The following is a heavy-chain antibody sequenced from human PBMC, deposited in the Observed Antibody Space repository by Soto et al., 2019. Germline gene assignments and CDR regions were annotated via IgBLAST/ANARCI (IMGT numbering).Heavy chain of an antibody. D-gene: IGHD5-18*01. V-gene: IGHV1-18*01. CDR2: INADYGNT. J-gene: IGHJ6*02. Sequence: QAQLVQSGAEVKKPGASVKVSCKASGYTFYSHSISWVRQAPGQGLEWMGRINADYGNTQYAQKFRGRVTMTTDTSTNTVYRELTNLRSDDTAVYYCARCIQGDYYYGMDVWGQGTTVTVSS. CDR3: ARCIQGDYYYGMDV. CDR1: GYTFYSHS.